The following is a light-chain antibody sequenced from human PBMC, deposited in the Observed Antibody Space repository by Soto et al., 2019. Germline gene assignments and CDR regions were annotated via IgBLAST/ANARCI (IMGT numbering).Light chain of an antibody. CDR1: NIAAKA. J-gene: IGLJ2*01. CDR2: DND. CDR3: QLWDGVSRHVV. Sequence: SSELTQPPSVSVAPGQTTRFTCGGSNIAAKAVHWFQQRPGQAPVLVVYDNDDRPSGIPERFSGSTSGNTATLTIRRVEAGDEADYYCQLWDGVSRHVVFGGGTKLTVL. V-gene: IGLV3-21*02.